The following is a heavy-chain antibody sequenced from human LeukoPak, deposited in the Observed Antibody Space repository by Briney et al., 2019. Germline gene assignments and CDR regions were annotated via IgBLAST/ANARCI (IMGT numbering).Heavy chain of an antibody. CDR1: GFTFSSYA. Sequence: GGSLRLSCAASGFTFSSYAMSWVRQAPGKGLEWVANMDPTGSQKRYVDSVRGRFTISKDNPGASLYLDMHSLRAEDTAIYYCAIWTSGNYWGQGTLVTVSS. CDR2: MDPTGSQK. V-gene: IGHV3-7*01. J-gene: IGHJ4*02. CDR3: AIWTSGNY. D-gene: IGHD1-1*01.